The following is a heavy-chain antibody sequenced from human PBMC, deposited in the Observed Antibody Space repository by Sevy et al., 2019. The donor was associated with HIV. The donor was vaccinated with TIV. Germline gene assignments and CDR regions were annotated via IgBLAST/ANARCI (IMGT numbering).Heavy chain of an antibody. CDR2: ISSSGTNI. D-gene: IGHD3-10*01. CDR3: AGGKLFGNTRSRGEVEYFQH. CDR1: GFTFSRYS. J-gene: IGHJ1*01. V-gene: IGHV3-48*02. Sequence: GGSLRLSCAASGFTFSRYSVNWVRQAPGKGLEWVSYISSSGTNIYYGDSVNGRFTISRDKAKNSLYLQMNSLRDEDTATYYCAGGKLFGNTRSRGEVEYFQHWGQGTLVTVSS.